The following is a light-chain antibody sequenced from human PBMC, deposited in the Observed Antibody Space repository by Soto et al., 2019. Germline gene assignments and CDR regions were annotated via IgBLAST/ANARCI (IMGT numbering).Light chain of an antibody. Sequence: EITLSQAPLTLSLSPRATPTLTCRDSQSFHVLLAWYQQKPGQTPRLVIYDTYTRATGIPPRFSGSGSGTDFTLTISSLEPEDFAVYYCQQRNIWPITFGEGTRLEIK. CDR2: DTY. J-gene: IGKJ5*01. CDR3: QQRNIWPIT. CDR1: QSFHVL. V-gene: IGKV3-11*01.